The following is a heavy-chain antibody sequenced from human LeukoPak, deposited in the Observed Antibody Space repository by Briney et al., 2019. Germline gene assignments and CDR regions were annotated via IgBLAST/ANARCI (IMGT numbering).Heavy chain of an antibody. V-gene: IGHV4-34*01. Sequence: PSETLSLNCAVYGGSFSGYYWSWIRQPPGKGLEWIGEINHSGSTNYNPSLKSRVTISVDTSKNQFSLKLSSVTAADTAVYYCARGSGLNYYDSSGYYASLDYWGQGTLVTVSS. D-gene: IGHD3-22*01. J-gene: IGHJ4*02. CDR1: GGSFSGYY. CDR2: INHSGST. CDR3: ARGSGLNYYDSSGYYASLDY.